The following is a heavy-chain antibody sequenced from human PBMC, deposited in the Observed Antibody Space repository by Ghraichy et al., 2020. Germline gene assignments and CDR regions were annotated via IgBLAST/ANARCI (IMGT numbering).Heavy chain of an antibody. J-gene: IGHJ6*02. CDR1: GFTFSNAW. CDR3: TTRRDCSSTSCYVYYYYGMDV. V-gene: IGHV3-15*01. CDR2: IKSKTDGGTT. Sequence: GGSLRLSCVASGFTFSNAWMSWVRQAPGKGLEWVGRIKSKTDGGTTDYAAPVKGRFTISRDDSKNTLYLQMNSLKTEDTAVYYCTTRRDCSSTSCYVYYYYGMDVWGQGTTVTVSS. D-gene: IGHD2-2*01.